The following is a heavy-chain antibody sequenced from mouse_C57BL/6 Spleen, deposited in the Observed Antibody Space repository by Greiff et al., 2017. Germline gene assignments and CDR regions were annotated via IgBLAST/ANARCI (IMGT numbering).Heavy chain of an antibody. CDR1: GYAFSSSW. Sequence: QVQLQQSGPELVKPGASVKISCKASGYAFSSSWMNWVKQRPGKGLEWIGRIYPGDGDTNYNEKFKSKATLTVDTSSSTAYMQLSSLTSEDSAVYYCERDYYAMDYWGQGTSVTVSS. CDR2: IYPGDGDT. J-gene: IGHJ4*01. CDR3: ERDYYAMDY. V-gene: IGHV1-82*01.